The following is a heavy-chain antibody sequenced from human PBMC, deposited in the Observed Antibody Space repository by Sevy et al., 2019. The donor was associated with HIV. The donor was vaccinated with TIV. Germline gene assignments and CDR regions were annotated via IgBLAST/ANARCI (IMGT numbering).Heavy chain of an antibody. Sequence: GWSLRLSCAASGFTFSTYRMNWVRQAPGKGLEWVSSITSLSNYIYYADSVKGRFTISRDNAKNSLYLEMNSLRAEDTAVYYCARENTSGWYGFDYWGQGTLVTVSS. CDR2: ITSLSNYI. V-gene: IGHV3-21*01. J-gene: IGHJ4*02. CDR3: ARENTSGWYGFDY. CDR1: GFTFSTYR. D-gene: IGHD6-19*01.